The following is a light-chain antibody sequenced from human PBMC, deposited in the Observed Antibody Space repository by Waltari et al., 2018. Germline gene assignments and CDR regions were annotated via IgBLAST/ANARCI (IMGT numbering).Light chain of an antibody. CDR2: GAS. CDR1: NSNIGADYD. CDR3: QSYDGSLSGWV. J-gene: IGLJ1*01. V-gene: IGLV1-40*01. Sequence: QPVLTQPPSVSGAPGQRVTISCTGSNSNIGADYDVHWYQQLPGTAPKLPLTGASHHPSGVPDRFSGSKSGTSASLAITGLQAEDEGDFYCQSYDGSLSGWVFGTGTTVTVL.